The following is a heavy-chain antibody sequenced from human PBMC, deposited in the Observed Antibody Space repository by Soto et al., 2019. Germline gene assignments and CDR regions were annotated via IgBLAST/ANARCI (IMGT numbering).Heavy chain of an antibody. CDR3: ARDGVGATPFYGYMDY. CDR1: GFNFNDYG. D-gene: IGHD1-26*01. CDR2: IWLDGNNK. Sequence: QVQLVESGGGVVQPGGSLRLTCTASGFNFNDYGMQWVRQVPGKGLEWVATIWLDGNNKYYGDSVKGRFTISRDNSKNTQYLQMSSLRVEDTAVYYCARDGVGATPFYGYMDYWSLGTLVTVSS. J-gene: IGHJ4*02. V-gene: IGHV3-33*01.